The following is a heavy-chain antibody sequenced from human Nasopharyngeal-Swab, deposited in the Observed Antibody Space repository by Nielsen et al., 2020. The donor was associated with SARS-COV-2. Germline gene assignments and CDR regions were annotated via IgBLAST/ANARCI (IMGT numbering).Heavy chain of an antibody. CDR3: AKGGSAEWLAFSYYGMDV. CDR2: ISGSGGST. J-gene: IGHJ6*02. V-gene: IGHV3-23*01. D-gene: IGHD6-19*01. Sequence: GGSLRLSCAASGFTFSSYAMSWVRQAPGKGLEWVSAISGSGGSTYYADSVKGWFTISRDNSKNTLYLQMNSLRAEDTAVYYCAKGGSAEWLAFSYYGMDVWGQGTTVTVSS. CDR1: GFTFSSYA.